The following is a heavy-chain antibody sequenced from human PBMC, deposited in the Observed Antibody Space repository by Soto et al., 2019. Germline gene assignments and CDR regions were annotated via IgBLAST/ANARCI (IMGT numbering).Heavy chain of an antibody. CDR1: GDSFSNFA. J-gene: IGHJ5*02. D-gene: IGHD1-1*01. V-gene: IGHV1-69*01. CDR2: IMPILGTA. CDR3: ARERVSKTGRGWLDP. Sequence: QVQLVQSGAEVKKPGSSVKVSCKASGDSFSNFAISWVRQAPGQGPEWMGGIMPILGTADNAQKFQDRITITADESTSTAHMELSSLRSEDTAMYYCARERVSKTGRGWLDPWGQGTLVIVSA.